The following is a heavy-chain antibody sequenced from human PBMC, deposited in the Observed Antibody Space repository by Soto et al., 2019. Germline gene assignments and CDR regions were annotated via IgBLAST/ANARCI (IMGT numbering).Heavy chain of an antibody. CDR3: ARAIVGPTTTGWLDP. Sequence: SVKGYCEASGGTFSRYAISWVRQDPGQGLEWMGGIIRIFGTANYAQKFQGRVTITADESTSTAYMELSSLRFEDTAVYYCARAIVGPTTTGWLDPWGQGTLVTVSS. V-gene: IGHV1-69*01. CDR1: GGTFSRYA. CDR2: IIRIFGTA. J-gene: IGHJ5*02. D-gene: IGHD1-26*01.